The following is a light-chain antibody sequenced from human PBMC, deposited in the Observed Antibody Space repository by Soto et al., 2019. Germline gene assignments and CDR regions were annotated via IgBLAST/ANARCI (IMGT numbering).Light chain of an antibody. V-gene: IGKV1-39*01. CDR1: QSISSY. CDR2: AAS. Sequence: DIPMTPSPSSLSASVGESVTITCRASQSISSYLNWYQQKPGKAPKLLIYAASSLQSGVPSRFSGSGSGTDFTLTISSLQPEEFATYYCQQNYSTPYTVGQGTRLEIK. J-gene: IGKJ2*01. CDR3: QQNYSTPYT.